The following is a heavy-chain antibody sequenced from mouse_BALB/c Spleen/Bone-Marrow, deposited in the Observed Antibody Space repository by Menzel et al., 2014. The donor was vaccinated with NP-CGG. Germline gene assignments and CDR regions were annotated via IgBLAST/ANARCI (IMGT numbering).Heavy chain of an antibody. J-gene: IGHJ1*01. CDR2: IDTSDSYT. V-gene: IGHV1-69*01. D-gene: IGHD2-10*02. CDR3: ARRYGHYWYFDV. CDR1: GYTFTDYW. Sequence: QVQLQQSGAELVMPGASVKMSCKASGYTFTDYWMHWVKQRPGQGLEWIGAIDTSDSYTTYNQNFKDKATLTVDESSSTAYMQCSSLTSEDSAVYYCARRYGHYWYFDVWGAGTTVTVSS.